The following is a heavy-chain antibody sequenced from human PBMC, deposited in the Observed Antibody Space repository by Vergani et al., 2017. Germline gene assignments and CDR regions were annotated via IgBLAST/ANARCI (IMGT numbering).Heavy chain of an antibody. CDR2: ISSGGDYT. J-gene: IGHJ3*02. CDR3: AKIRVVARWAFDI. V-gene: IGHV3-23*01. CDR1: GFPFSSHG. Sequence: EAQLLESGGGLVQPGGSLRLSCVASGFPFSSHGMSWVRQTPGLGPEWVSCISSGGDYTYYSDSVKGRFSVSRGNSKNTLYLQINSLRAEDTAVYFCAKIRVVARWAFDIWGRGTMVTVSS. D-gene: IGHD3-22*01.